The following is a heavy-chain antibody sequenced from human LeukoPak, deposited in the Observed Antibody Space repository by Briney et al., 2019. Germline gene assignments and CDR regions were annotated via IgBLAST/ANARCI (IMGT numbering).Heavy chain of an antibody. Sequence: SETLSVTCAVYGGSFIGYYWSWIRQPRGKGLEWIGEINHSGSTNYNPSLKSRVTISVDTSKNQFPLKLSSVTATDTAVYYCARGIPPAAISVDYWGQGTLVTVSS. D-gene: IGHD2-2*01. CDR1: GGSFIGYY. CDR2: INHSGST. V-gene: IGHV4-34*01. CDR3: ARGIPPAAISVDY. J-gene: IGHJ4*02.